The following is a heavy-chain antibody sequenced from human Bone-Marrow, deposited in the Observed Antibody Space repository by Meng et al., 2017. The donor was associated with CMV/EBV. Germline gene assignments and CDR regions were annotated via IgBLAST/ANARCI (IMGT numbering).Heavy chain of an antibody. J-gene: IGHJ6*02. V-gene: IGHV3-30*02. Sequence: GESLKISCAASGFTFSSYGMHWVRQAPGKGLEWVACIRYDGSNKYYADSVKGRFTISRDNSKITLYLQMNSLRAEDTAVYYCASKGRRNYYYYGMDVWGQGTTVTVYS. CDR1: GFTFSSYG. CDR3: ASKGRRNYYYYGMDV. CDR2: IRYDGSNK.